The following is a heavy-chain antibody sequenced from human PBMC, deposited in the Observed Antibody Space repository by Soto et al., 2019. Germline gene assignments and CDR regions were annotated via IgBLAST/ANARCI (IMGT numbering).Heavy chain of an antibody. V-gene: IGHV3-66*01. Sequence: EVQLVESGGGLVQPGGSLRLSCAASGFTVSSNYMSWVRQAPGKGLEWVSVIYGGGSTYYADSVKGRFTISRDNSKNTLYLQMNSLRAEDTAVYYCARELYRGYYMDVWGKGTTVTVSS. J-gene: IGHJ6*03. D-gene: IGHD3-10*01. CDR3: ARELYRGYYMDV. CDR2: IYGGGST. CDR1: GFTVSSNY.